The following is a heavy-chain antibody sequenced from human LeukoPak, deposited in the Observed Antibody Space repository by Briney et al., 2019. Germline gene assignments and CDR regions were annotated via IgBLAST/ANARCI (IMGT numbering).Heavy chain of an antibody. CDR3: ARDGSGLYLYYYMDV. CDR1: GFTFTDYS. Sequence: GGSLRLSCAASGFTFTDYSMTWVRQAPGKGLEWVSSISTVSTYKFYSDSVKGGFTISRDNAKNTLYLQMSSLTAEDTAVYYCARDGSGLYLYYYMDVWGRGTPVTVSS. J-gene: IGHJ6*03. CDR2: ISTVSTYK. V-gene: IGHV3-21*01. D-gene: IGHD1-26*01.